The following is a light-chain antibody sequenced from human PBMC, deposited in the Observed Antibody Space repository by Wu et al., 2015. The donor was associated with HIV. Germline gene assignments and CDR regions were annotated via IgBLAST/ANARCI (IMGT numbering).Light chain of an antibody. CDR2: RAS. CDR3: QQYNSYSRT. V-gene: IGKV1-5*03. CDR1: QNINIW. J-gene: IGKJ1*01. Sequence: DIQMTQSPSTLSASVGDRVTITCRASQNINIWLAWYQQKPGKVPKLLIYRASNLESGVPTRFSASGSGTEFTLTISSLQPDDFATYFCQQYNSYSRTFGQGTNGGNQT.